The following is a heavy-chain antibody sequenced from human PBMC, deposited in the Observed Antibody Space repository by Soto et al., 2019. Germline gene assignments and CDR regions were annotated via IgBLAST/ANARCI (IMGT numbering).Heavy chain of an antibody. J-gene: IGHJ6*02. D-gene: IGHD3-3*01. Sequence: PGGSLRLSCAASGFTVSSNYMSWVRQAPGKGLEWVSVIYSGGSTYYADSVKGRFTISRDNSKNTLYLQMNSLRAEDTAVYYCAKGRSGEDYYYYGMDVWGQGTTVTVSS. CDR1: GFTVSSNY. CDR2: IYSGGST. V-gene: IGHV3-66*01. CDR3: AKGRSGEDYYYYGMDV.